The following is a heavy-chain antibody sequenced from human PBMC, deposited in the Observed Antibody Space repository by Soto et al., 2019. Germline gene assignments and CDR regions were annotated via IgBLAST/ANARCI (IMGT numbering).Heavy chain of an antibody. J-gene: IGHJ6*02. Sequence: GGSLRLSCAASGFTFSNYGMHWVRQAPGKGLEWVAFISDDGSNKYYADSMKGRFTMSRDNSKRTLYLQMSSLRVEDTAVYYCTKRRNVLRFLEWSSGMEVWGQGTTVTVS. V-gene: IGHV3-30*18. CDR2: ISDDGSNK. CDR3: TKRRNVLRFLEWSSGMEV. D-gene: IGHD3-3*01. CDR1: GFTFSNYG.